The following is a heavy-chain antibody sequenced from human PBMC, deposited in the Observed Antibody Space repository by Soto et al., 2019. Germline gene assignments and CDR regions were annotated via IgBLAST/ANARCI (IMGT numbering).Heavy chain of an antibody. D-gene: IGHD5-12*01. CDR1: GFTFSSYG. J-gene: IGHJ4*02. CDR2: ISYEGSNI. CDR3: AQGKAIVDTYRSTARYYFDY. Sequence: QVQLVASGGGVVQPGRSLRLSCAASGFTFSSYGMHWVRQAPGKGLEWVAVISYEGSNIYYADSVNGRFTTSRDNSNNTRYLRMPSLRSGDTAVYYCAQGKAIVDTYRSTARYYFDYWGQGTVVTVST. V-gene: IGHV3-30*03.